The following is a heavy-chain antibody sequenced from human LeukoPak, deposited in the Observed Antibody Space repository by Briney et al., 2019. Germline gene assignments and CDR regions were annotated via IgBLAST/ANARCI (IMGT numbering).Heavy chain of an antibody. V-gene: IGHV1-2*04. D-gene: IGHD6-19*01. CDR3: ARGPWLVRGNLPTYYYGMDV. CDR2: INPNSGGT. J-gene: IGHJ6*02. Sequence: ASVTVSCTASGYTFTGYYMHWVRQAPGQGLGWMGWINPNSGGTNYAQKFQGWVTMTRDTSISTAYMELSRLRSDDTAVYYCARGPWLVRGNLPTYYYGMDVWGQGTTVTVSS. CDR1: GYTFTGYY.